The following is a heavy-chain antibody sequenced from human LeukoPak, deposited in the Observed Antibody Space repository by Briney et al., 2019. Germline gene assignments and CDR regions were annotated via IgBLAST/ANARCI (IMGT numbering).Heavy chain of an antibody. V-gene: IGHV3-23*01. D-gene: IGHD5-24*01. Sequence: GGSLRLSCAASGFTFSSYDMSWVRQAPGKGLEWVSDISGSGGSTYYADAVKGRFTISRDNSKNTLYLQMNSLRAEDTAVYYCAKERTATSFDYWGQGTLVTVSS. CDR3: AKERTATSFDY. CDR1: GFTFSSYD. CDR2: ISGSGGST. J-gene: IGHJ4*02.